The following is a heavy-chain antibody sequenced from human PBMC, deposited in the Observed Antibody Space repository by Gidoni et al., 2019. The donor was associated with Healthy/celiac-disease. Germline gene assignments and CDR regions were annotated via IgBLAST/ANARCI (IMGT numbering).Heavy chain of an antibody. CDR3: AKQDCSSTSCYRPRYYYYYMDV. J-gene: IGHJ6*03. CDR2: IRYDGSNK. D-gene: IGHD2-2*01. V-gene: IGHV3-30*02. CDR1: GFTFSSYG. Sequence: QVQLVESGGGVVQPGGSLRLSCAASGFTFSSYGMHWVRQAPGKGLEWVAFIRYDGSNKYYADSVKGRFTISRDNSKNTLYLQMNSLRAEDTAVYYCAKQDCSSTSCYRPRYYYYYMDVWGKGTTVTVSS.